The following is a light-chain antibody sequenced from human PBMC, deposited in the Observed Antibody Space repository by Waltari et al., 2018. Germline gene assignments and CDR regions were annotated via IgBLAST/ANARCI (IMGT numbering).Light chain of an antibody. V-gene: IGLV2-14*01. Sequence: QSALNQPASVSGSPGQSITISCTGTISDIGDYHYLSWYQQYPGKAPTLIIFDVNKRSSGVSNRFSGSKSGNTASLTISGLQAEDEADYYCNSYTFSNTWVFGGGTKLTVL. J-gene: IGLJ3*02. CDR3: NSYTFSNTWV. CDR2: DVN. CDR1: ISDIGDYHY.